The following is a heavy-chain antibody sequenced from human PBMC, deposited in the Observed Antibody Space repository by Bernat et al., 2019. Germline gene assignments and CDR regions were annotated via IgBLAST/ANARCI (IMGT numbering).Heavy chain of an antibody. CDR1: GFTFSSYW. J-gene: IGHJ4*02. Sequence: EVQLVESGGGLVQPGGSLRLSCAASGFTFSSYWMSWVRQALGKGLEWVANIKQDGSEKYYVDSVKGRFTISRDNAKNSLYLQMNSLRAEDTAVYYCARDPLRRYYDSSGSRPYFDYWGQGTLVTVSS. CDR2: IKQDGSEK. D-gene: IGHD3-22*01. CDR3: ARDPLRRYYDSSGSRPYFDY. V-gene: IGHV3-7*01.